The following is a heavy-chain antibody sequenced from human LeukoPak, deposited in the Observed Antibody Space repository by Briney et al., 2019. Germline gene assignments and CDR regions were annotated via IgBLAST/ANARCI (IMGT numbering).Heavy chain of an antibody. V-gene: IGHV3-23*01. CDR3: AELGITMIGGV. CDR1: GFTFSDYG. J-gene: IGHJ6*04. D-gene: IGHD3-10*02. Sequence: GGTLRLSCAASGFTFSDYGMSWVRQSPGKGLEWVSGVSGSGRSTYSADSVKGRFTISRDNAKNSLYLQMNSLRAEDTAVYYCAELGITMIGGVWGKGTTVTISS. CDR2: VSGSGRST.